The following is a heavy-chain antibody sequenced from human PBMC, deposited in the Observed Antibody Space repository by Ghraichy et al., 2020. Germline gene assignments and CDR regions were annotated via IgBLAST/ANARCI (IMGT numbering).Heavy chain of an antibody. J-gene: IGHJ4*02. V-gene: IGHV3-30*03. D-gene: IGHD1-26*01. CDR3: APQEELVGLMTSGDY. Sequence: LRLSCAASGFIFSTYGMHWVRQAPGKGLEWVAIISYDGSKQYYADSVKGRFTISRDNFKNTLYLQMNSLRAEDTAVYSCAPQEELVGLMTSGDYWGQGTLVTVSS. CDR1: GFIFSTYG. CDR2: ISYDGSKQ.